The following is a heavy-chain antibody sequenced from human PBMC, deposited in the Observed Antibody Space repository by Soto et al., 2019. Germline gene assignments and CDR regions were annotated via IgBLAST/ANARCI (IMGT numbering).Heavy chain of an antibody. CDR2: ISDNGGTT. V-gene: IGHV3-23*01. CDR1: EFTFSNYA. J-gene: IGHJ5*02. D-gene: IGHD6-19*01. CDR3: ARDYGSGWHNWFDP. Sequence: PGGSLRLSCAASEFTFSNYAMSWVRQAPGKGLEWVSSISDNGGTTYYADSVKGRFTISRDNSKNTLYLQMNSLRAEDTAIYYCARDYGSGWHNWFDPWGQGTLVTVSS.